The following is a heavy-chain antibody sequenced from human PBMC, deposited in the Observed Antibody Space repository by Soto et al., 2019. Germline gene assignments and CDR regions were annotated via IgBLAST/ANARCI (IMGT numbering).Heavy chain of an antibody. J-gene: IGHJ4*02. CDR1: GGSFSSYH. V-gene: IGHV4-59*01. CDR2: IFYSGST. CDR3: ARDLFGDGYNFRY. D-gene: IGHD5-12*01. Sequence: SETLSLTCSISGGSFSSYHWSWIRQPPGKGLEWIGYIFYSGSTTYNPSLKSRVTISLDTSKNQFSLKVSSVTAADTAVYYCARDLFGDGYNFRYWGQGTQVTVSS.